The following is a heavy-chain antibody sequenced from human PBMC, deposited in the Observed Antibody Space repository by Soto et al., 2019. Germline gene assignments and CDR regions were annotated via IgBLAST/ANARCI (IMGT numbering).Heavy chain of an antibody. Sequence: SETLSLTCTVSGGSVRSGSYYWSWIRQPPGKGLEWIGYISYSGSTNYNPSLKSRVTISVDTSKNQFSLNLNSVTAADTAGYYCAREGGTIFGVDNFDSWGQGTLVTVSS. CDR3: AREGGTIFGVDNFDS. CDR1: GGSVRSGSYY. V-gene: IGHV4-61*01. J-gene: IGHJ4*02. D-gene: IGHD3-3*01. CDR2: ISYSGST.